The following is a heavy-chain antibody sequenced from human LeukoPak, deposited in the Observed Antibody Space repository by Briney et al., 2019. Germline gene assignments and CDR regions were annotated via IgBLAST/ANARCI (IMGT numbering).Heavy chain of an antibody. V-gene: IGHV3-30*18. D-gene: IGHD4-17*01. CDR2: ISYDGSNK. J-gene: IGHJ4*02. CDR3: AKSPVTTPSFLGY. CDR1: VFTFCIYF. Sequence: GGSLRLSCAPSVFTFCIYFVHCVRQAPGGGLEWVAVISYDGSNKYYAASVKGRFTISRDNSKTTLYLQMNSLRAEDTAVYYCAKSPVTTPSFLGYWGQGTLVTVSS.